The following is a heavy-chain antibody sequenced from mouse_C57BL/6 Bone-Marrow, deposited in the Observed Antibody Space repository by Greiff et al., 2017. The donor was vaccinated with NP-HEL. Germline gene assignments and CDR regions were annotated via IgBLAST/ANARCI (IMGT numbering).Heavy chain of an antibody. CDR1: GFNIKDDY. CDR3: TTPWGGYYGSRDLAY. D-gene: IGHD1-1*01. J-gene: IGHJ3*01. V-gene: IGHV14-4*01. CDR2: IDPENGDT. Sequence: EVKLVESGAELVRPGASVKLSCTASGFNIKDDYMHWVKQRPEQGLEWIGWIDPENGDTEYASKFQGKATITADTSSNTAYLQLSSLTSEDTAVYYCTTPWGGYYGSRDLAYWGQGTLVTVSA.